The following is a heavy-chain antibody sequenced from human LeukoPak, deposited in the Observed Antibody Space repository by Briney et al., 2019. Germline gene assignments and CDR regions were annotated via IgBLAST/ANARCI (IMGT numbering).Heavy chain of an antibody. Sequence: SCKASGYTFTSYGISWVRQAPGKGLEWVANIKQDGSQKSYVDSVKGRFTISRDNANNLLYLQMNSLRAEDTAVYYCARESFAARWDWGQGTLVTVSS. CDR3: ARESFAARWD. D-gene: IGHD6-6*01. CDR1: GYTFTSYG. CDR2: IKQDGSQK. V-gene: IGHV3-7*01. J-gene: IGHJ4*02.